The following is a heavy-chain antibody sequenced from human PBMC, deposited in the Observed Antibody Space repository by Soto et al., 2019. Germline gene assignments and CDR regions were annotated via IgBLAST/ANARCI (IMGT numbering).Heavy chain of an antibody. CDR2: IDYSERT. Sequence: SETLSLTCTVSGGSISSGDYYWSWIRQPPGKGLEGIGYIDYSERTYYNPSLKSRVTISVDKSKSQFSLKLSSVTAADTAVYYCGRVEVVPAAMGNGGFDYWGQGTLVTVSS. J-gene: IGHJ4*02. CDR3: GRVEVVPAAMGNGGFDY. V-gene: IGHV4-30-4*01. CDR1: GGSISSGDYY. D-gene: IGHD2-2*01.